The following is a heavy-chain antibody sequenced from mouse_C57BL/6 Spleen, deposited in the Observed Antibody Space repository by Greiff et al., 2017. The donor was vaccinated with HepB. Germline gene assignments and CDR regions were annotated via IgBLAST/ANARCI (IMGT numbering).Heavy chain of an antibody. V-gene: IGHV1-55*01. CDR2: IYPGSGST. CDR3: AREGALLRRWYFDY. Sequence: VQLQQPGAELVKPGASVKMSCKASGYTFTSYWITWVKQRPGQGLEWIGDIYPGSGSTNYNEKFKSKATLTVDTSSSTAYMQLSSLTSEDSAVYYCAREGALLRRWYFDYWGQGTTLTVSS. D-gene: IGHD1-2*01. CDR1: GYTFTSYW. J-gene: IGHJ2*01.